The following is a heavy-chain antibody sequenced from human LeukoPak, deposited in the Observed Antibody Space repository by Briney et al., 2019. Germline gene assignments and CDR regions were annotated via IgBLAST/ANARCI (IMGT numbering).Heavy chain of an antibody. J-gene: IGHJ4*02. Sequence: SETLSLTCAVYGGSFSGYYWSWIRQPPGKGLEWIGEINHSGSTNYNPSLKSRVTISVDTSKNQFSLKLSSVTAADTAVYYCARQRRGYSYGWNDYWGQGTLVTVSS. V-gene: IGHV4-34*01. CDR2: INHSGST. CDR3: ARQRRGYSYGWNDY. CDR1: GGSFSGYY. D-gene: IGHD5-18*01.